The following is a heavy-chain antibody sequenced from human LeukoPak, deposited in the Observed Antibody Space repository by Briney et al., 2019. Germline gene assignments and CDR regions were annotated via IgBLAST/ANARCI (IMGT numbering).Heavy chain of an antibody. V-gene: IGHV1-8*01. CDR2: MNPNSGNT. D-gene: IGHD3-10*01. J-gene: IGHJ6*03. CDR3: ARGRRTVRGVRYYYYYMDV. Sequence: GASVKVSCKASGYTFTSYDINWVRQATGQGLEWMGWMNPNSGNTGYAQKFQGRVTMTRNTSISTAYMELSSLRSEDTAVYYCARGRRTVRGVRYYYYYMDVWGKGTSVTISS. CDR1: GYTFTSYD.